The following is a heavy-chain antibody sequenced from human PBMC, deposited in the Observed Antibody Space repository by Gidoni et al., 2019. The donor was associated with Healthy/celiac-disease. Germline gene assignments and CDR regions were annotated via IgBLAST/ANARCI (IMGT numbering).Heavy chain of an antibody. V-gene: IGHV3-23*01. D-gene: IGHD2-15*01. CDR3: AKARGGCSGGSCYSAYYYYGMDV. CDR1: GFTFSSDA. J-gene: IGHJ6*02. CDR2: ISGSGGST. Sequence: EVQLLESGGGLVQPGGSLRLSWAASGFTFSSDAMSGVRQAPGKGLEVVSAISGSGGSTYYADSVKGRFTISRDNSKNTLYLQMNSLRAEDTAVYYCAKARGGCSGGSCYSAYYYYGMDVWGQGTTVTVSS.